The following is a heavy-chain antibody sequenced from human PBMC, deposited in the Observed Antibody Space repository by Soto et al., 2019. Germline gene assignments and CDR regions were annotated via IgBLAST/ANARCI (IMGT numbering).Heavy chain of an antibody. CDR1: GGSISTYS. V-gene: IGHV4-59*01. J-gene: IGHJ5*02. Sequence: QVQLQESGPGLVKPSETLSLACTVSGGSISTYSWTWIRQAQGKGLEWLGYSYYSWSTNYNPSLKNRVTKSKDTSMNLFYQKLRSVNAADTAVYFCARRVLTATQFSSEIWFDPWGQRTLVTVSP. D-gene: IGHD1-20*01. CDR2: SYYSWST. CDR3: ARRVLTATQFSSEIWFDP.